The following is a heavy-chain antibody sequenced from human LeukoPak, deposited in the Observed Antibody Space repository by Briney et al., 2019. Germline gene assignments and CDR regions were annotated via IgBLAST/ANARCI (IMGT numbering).Heavy chain of an antibody. CDR2: INHSGST. CDR3: ARGYCSSTSCYDEEFLYYYYGMDV. Sequence: PGGSLGLSCAASGFTFSSYWMSWIRQPPGKGLEWIGEINHSGSTNYNPSLKSRVTISVDTSKNQFSLKLSSVTAADTAVYYCARGYCSSTSCYDEEFLYYYYGMDVWGQGTTVTVSS. V-gene: IGHV4-34*01. CDR1: GFTFSSYW. J-gene: IGHJ6*02. D-gene: IGHD2-2*01.